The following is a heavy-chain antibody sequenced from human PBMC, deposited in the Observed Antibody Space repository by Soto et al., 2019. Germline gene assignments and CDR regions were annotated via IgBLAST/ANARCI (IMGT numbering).Heavy chain of an antibody. V-gene: IGHV4-39*01. CDR3: ARHTPPISLSDY. J-gene: IGHJ1*01. CDR1: GGSISSSSYY. CDR2: IYYSGST. Sequence: PSETLSLTCTVSGGSISSSSYYWGWIRQPPGKGLEWIGSIYYSGSTYYNPSLKSRVTISVDTSKNQFSLKLSSVTAADTAVYYCARHTPPISLSDYWGQGTLVTVSS. D-gene: IGHD3-3*01.